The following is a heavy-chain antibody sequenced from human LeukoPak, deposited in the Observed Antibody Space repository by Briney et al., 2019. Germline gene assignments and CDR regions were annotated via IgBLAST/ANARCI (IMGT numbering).Heavy chain of an antibody. CDR3: ARVCMAAAGTRWFDP. Sequence: SETLSLTCIVSGGSLSSSGYYWGWIRQPPGKGLEWIGSIYYSGSTYYNPSLKSRVTISVDRSKNQFSLKLSSVTAADTAVYYCARVCMAAAGTRWFDPWGQGTLVTVSS. CDR2: IYYSGST. D-gene: IGHD6-13*01. CDR1: GGSLSSSGYY. J-gene: IGHJ5*02. V-gene: IGHV4-39*07.